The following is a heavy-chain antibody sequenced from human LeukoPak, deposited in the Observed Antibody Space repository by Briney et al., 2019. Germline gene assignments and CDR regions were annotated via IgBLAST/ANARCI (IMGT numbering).Heavy chain of an antibody. CDR2: ISSSSSYI. CDR1: GFTFSRYW. V-gene: IGHV3-21*01. CDR3: ARSHPGYCSGGSCRQFVY. D-gene: IGHD2-15*01. Sequence: GGSLRLSCVGSGFTFSRYWLNWVRQAPGKGLEWVSSISSSSSYIYYADSVKGRFTISRDNAKNSLYLQMNSLRAEDTAVYYCARSHPGYCSGGSCRQFVYWGQGTLVTVSS. J-gene: IGHJ4*02.